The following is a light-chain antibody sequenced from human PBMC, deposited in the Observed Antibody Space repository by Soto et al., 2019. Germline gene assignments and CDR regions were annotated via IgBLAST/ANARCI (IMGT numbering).Light chain of an antibody. CDR2: DVT. CDR1: NSDVGAYKF. J-gene: IGLJ1*01. CDR3: CSYAGSYTWV. V-gene: IGLV2-11*01. Sequence: QSVLTQPRSVSGSPGQSVTISCTGSNSDVGAYKFVSWLQHNPGEAPKAMIYDVTQRPSGVPDRFSGTKSGNTASLTISGLQAEDEADYYCCSYAGSYTWVFGSGTKVTV.